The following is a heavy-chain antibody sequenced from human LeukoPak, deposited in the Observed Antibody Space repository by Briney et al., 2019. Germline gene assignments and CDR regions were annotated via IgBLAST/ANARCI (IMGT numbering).Heavy chain of an antibody. CDR1: GYILSSYN. CDR3: ARTYCAEDCSIRYFDY. D-gene: IGHD2-21*02. CDR2: INPSGGDI. J-gene: IGHJ4*02. Sequence: ASVKVSCKASGYILSSYNMHWVRQAPGQGLEWLGIINPSGGDIKYAQKFQGRVTLTRDKSTSTVYMELSSLTSDDTAVYYCARTYCAEDCSIRYFDYWGQGTLVTVSS. V-gene: IGHV1-46*01.